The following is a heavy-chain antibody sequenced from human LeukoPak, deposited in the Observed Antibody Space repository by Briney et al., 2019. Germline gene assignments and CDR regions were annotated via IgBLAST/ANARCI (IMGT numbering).Heavy chain of an antibody. V-gene: IGHV3-23*01. CDR1: GFTFSSYA. CDR3: AKGDVLRYFDWLSLTYYFDY. Sequence: GGSLRLSCAASGFTFSSYAMSWVRQAPGKGLEWVSAISGSGGSAYYADSVKGRFTISRDNSKNTLYLQMNSLRAEDTAVYYCAKGDVLRYFDWLSLTYYFDYWGQGTLVTVSS. D-gene: IGHD3-9*01. J-gene: IGHJ4*02. CDR2: ISGSGGSA.